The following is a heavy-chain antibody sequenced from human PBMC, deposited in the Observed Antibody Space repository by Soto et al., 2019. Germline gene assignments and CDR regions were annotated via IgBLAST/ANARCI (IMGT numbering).Heavy chain of an antibody. D-gene: IGHD4-17*01. CDR1: GGSFSGYY. CDR2: INHSGST. J-gene: IGHJ4*02. V-gene: IGHV4-34*01. Sequence: QVQLQQWGAGLLKPSETLSLPCAVYGGSFSGYYWSWIRQPPGKGLEWIGEINHSGSTNYNPSLKSGVTISVDTSKNQFSLKRSSVPAADTAVYYCATTGGVDYWGQGTLVTVSS. CDR3: ATTGGVDY.